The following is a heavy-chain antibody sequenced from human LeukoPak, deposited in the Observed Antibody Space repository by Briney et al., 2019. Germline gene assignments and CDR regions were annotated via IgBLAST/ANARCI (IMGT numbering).Heavy chain of an antibody. V-gene: IGHV3-7*01. D-gene: IGHD6-19*01. Sequence: GGSLRLSCAASGFTSSSYWMSWVRQAPGKGLEWVANIKQDGSEKYYVDSVKGRFTISRDNAKNSLYLQMNSLRAEDTAVYYCARDRGSSGWYEFDYWGQGTLVTVPS. CDR1: GFTSSSYW. J-gene: IGHJ4*02. CDR3: ARDRGSSGWYEFDY. CDR2: IKQDGSEK.